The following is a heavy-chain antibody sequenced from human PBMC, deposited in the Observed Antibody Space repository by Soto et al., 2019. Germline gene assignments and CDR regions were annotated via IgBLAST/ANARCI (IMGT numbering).Heavy chain of an antibody. Sequence: PSETLSLTCTVSGGSISSGGYYWSWIRQHPGKGLEWIGYIYYSGSTYYNPSLKSRVTISVDTSKNQFSLKLSSVTAADTAVYYCARTGTYVDCPRCWYFDYWGQGTLVTVSS. J-gene: IGHJ4*02. D-gene: IGHD3-9*01. V-gene: IGHV4-31*03. CDR2: IYYSGST. CDR3: ARTGTYVDCPRCWYFDY. CDR1: GGSISSGGYY.